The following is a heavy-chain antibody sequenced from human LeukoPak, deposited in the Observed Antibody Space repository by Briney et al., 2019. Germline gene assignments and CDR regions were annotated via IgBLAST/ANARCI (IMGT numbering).Heavy chain of an antibody. D-gene: IGHD1-26*01. V-gene: IGHV1-69*13. Sequence: GASVKVSCKASGGTFSSYAISWVRQAPGQGLEWMGGIIPIFGTANYAQKFQGRVTITADESTSTAYMELSSLRSEDTAVYYCARGLELPGDRGAFDIWGQGTMVTVSS. CDR1: GGTFSSYA. J-gene: IGHJ3*02. CDR2: IIPIFGTA. CDR3: ARGLELPGDRGAFDI.